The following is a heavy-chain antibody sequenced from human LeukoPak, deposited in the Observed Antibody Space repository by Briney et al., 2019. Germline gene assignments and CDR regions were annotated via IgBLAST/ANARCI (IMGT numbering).Heavy chain of an antibody. D-gene: IGHD5-12*01. CDR2: IYSGGST. V-gene: IGHV3-66*02. Sequence: GGSLRLSCAASGFTVSSNYMSWVRQAPGKGLEWVSVIYSGGSTYYAGSVKGRFTISRGNSKNTLYLQMNSLRAEDTAVYYCARDQAGGYGPDYYYYYMDVWGKGTTVTVSS. CDR1: GFTVSSNY. J-gene: IGHJ6*03. CDR3: ARDQAGGYGPDYYYYYMDV.